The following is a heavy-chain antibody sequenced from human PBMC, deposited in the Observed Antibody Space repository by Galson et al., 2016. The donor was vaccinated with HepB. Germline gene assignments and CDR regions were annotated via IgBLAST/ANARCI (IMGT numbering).Heavy chain of an antibody. D-gene: IGHD1-26*01. CDR3: ARWDRDLYYFDY. CDR2: IYSSGDT. V-gene: IGHV4-31*03. CDR1: GVSISSGGYY. Sequence: TLSLTCSVSGVSISSGGYYWSWVRQNPGKGLEWIGYIYSSGDTKYNPSLESRVSISLHTSENQFSLKVKSVTAADTAVYYCARWDRDLYYFDYWGQGTLVTVSS. J-gene: IGHJ4*02.